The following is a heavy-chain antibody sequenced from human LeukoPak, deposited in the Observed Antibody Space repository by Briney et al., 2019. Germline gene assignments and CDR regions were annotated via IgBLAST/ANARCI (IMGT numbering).Heavy chain of an antibody. D-gene: IGHD6-13*01. CDR3: AKDRAIAAAGRSRMLYYFDY. CDR2: ISYDGSNK. J-gene: IGHJ4*02. Sequence: GGSLRLSSSASGFXFSSYGIHWVRQAPGKGREWLAVISYDGSNKHYADSVKGRFTISRDNSKNTLYLQMNSLRAEDTAVYYCAKDRAIAAAGRSRMLYYFDYWGQGTLVTVSS. CDR1: GFXFSSYG. V-gene: IGHV3-30*18.